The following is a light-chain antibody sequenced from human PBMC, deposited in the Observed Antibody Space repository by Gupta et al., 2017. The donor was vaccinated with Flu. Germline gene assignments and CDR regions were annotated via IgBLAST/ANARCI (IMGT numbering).Light chain of an antibody. V-gene: IGKV3-20*01. CDR3: QQYGRSPT. Sequence: GERATLSCRASQSIPTNYLACYQQKPGQAPRLLICGASSRATAIPDRFSGSGSGTDFSLTISTLEPEDSAVYYCQQYGRSPTFGQGTRLEIK. J-gene: IGKJ5*01. CDR1: QSIPTNY. CDR2: GAS.